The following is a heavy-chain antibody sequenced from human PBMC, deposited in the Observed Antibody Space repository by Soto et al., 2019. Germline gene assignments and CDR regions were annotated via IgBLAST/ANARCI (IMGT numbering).Heavy chain of an antibody. CDR1: GFNISSHY. D-gene: IGHD2-15*01. CDR2: IQSGGST. Sequence: GGSLSLSYAASGFNISSHYMNLIRPAPGKGLEWVSLIQSGGSTFYADSVKGRFTVSRDNSKNTLFLQMNSLRVEDTAMYYCSRDDVYCSGGSCDGVPMDVRGRGTTVTVSS. V-gene: IGHV3-66*01. J-gene: IGHJ6*03. CDR3: SRDDVYCSGGSCDGVPMDV.